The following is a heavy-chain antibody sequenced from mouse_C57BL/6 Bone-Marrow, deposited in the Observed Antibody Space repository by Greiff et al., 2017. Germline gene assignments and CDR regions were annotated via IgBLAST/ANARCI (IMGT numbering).Heavy chain of an antibody. CDR2: ISNGGGST. V-gene: IGHV5-12*01. CDR3: ARGDYGNYVDYAMDY. CDR1: GFTFSDYY. J-gene: IGHJ4*01. Sequence: EVMLVESGGGLVQPGGSLKLSCAASGFTFSDYYMYWVRQTPEKRLEWVAYISNGGGSTYYPDTVKGRFTISRDNAKNTLYLQMSRLKSEDTAMYYCARGDYGNYVDYAMDYWGQGTSVTVSS. D-gene: IGHD2-1*01.